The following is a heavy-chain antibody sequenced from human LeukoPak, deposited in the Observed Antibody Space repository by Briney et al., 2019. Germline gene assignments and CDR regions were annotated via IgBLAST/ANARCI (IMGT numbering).Heavy chain of an antibody. CDR1: GFTFSSYA. D-gene: IGHD6-13*01. V-gene: IGHV3-30*04. CDR3: ARVKQQLAYYYYYYYMDV. CDR2: ISYDGSNK. J-gene: IGHJ6*03. Sequence: GGSLRLSCAASGFTFSSYAMHWVRQAPGKGLEWVAVISYDGSNKYYADSVKGRFTISRDNSKNTLYLQMNSLRAEDTAVYYCARVKQQLAYYYYYYYMDVWGKGTTVTVSS.